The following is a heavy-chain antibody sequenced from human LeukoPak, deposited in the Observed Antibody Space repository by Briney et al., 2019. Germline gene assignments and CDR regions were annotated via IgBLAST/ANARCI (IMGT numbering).Heavy chain of an antibody. J-gene: IGHJ6*03. D-gene: IGHD3-10*01. Sequence: ASVKVSCKASGYTFTGYYMHWVRQAPGQGLEWMGWINPNSGGTNYAQKFQGRVTMTRDTSISTAYMELSRLRSDDTAVYYCARTSVLLWFGELLSYYYYMDVWGKGTTATISS. CDR2: INPNSGGT. CDR1: GYTFTGYY. V-gene: IGHV1-2*02. CDR3: ARTSVLLWFGELLSYYYYMDV.